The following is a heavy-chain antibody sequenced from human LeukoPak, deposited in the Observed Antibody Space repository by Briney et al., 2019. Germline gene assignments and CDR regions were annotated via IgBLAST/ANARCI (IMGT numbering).Heavy chain of an antibody. J-gene: IGHJ4*02. CDR1: GGSISSYY. CDR3: ARDILAYFDY. V-gene: IGHV4-59*01. D-gene: IGHD2-21*01. Sequence: SETLSLPCTASGGSISSYYWSWIRQPPGKGLEWVGYIYCSGSTNYNPSLKSRVTISIDTSKNQFYLKLSSMTAADTAVYYCARDILAYFDYWGQGTLVTVSS. CDR2: IYCSGST.